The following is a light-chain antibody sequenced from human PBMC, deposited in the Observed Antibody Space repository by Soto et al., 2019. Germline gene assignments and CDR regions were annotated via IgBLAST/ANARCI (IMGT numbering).Light chain of an antibody. CDR3: AKLDDRLRVYV. CDR2: RND. Sequence: QSVLPQPPSASGTPGQRVTISCSTSTSWSGSNYVYWYQQLPGTAPKLLIYRNDQRPSGVPDRFSGSKSGTSASLAISGLRSEDEADYFCAKLDDRLRVYVFGTGTKVTVL. V-gene: IGLV1-47*01. CDR1: TSWSGSNY. J-gene: IGLJ1*01.